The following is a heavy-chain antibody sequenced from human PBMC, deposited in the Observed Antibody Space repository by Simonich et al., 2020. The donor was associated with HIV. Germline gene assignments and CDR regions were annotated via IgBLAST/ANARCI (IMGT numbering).Heavy chain of an antibody. CDR2: INHSGSI. CDR3: ARRYSSSWDPRGAFDI. CDR1: GGSFSGYY. D-gene: IGHD6-13*01. J-gene: IGHJ3*02. V-gene: IGHV4-34*01. Sequence: QVQLHQWGAGLLKPSETLSLTCAVYGGSFSGYYWSWIRQPPGKGLEWIGEINHSGSIHYNPSLKSRVTISVDSAKNQFSLTLSSVTAADTAVYYCARRYSSSWDPRGAFDIWGQGTMVTVSP.